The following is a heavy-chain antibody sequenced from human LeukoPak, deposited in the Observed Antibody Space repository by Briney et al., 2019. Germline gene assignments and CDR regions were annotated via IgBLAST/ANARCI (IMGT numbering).Heavy chain of an antibody. V-gene: IGHV4-34*01. Sequence: PSETLSLTCAVYGGSFSGYYWSWIRQPPGKGLEWIGEINHSGSTNYNPPLKSRVTISVDTSKNQFSLKLSSVTAADTAVYYCARRGVYLVRWGQGTLVTVSS. CDR2: INHSGST. CDR3: ARRGVYLVR. CDR1: GGSFSGYY. J-gene: IGHJ4*02. D-gene: IGHD3-10*01.